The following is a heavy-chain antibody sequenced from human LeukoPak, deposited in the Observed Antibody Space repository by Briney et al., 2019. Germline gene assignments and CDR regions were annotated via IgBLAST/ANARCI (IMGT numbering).Heavy chain of an antibody. D-gene: IGHD3-22*01. CDR3: ARRGYYYDSSHYYYFDY. V-gene: IGHV4-59*08. Sequence: PSETLSLTCTASGVSITSYYWSWIRQPPGKGLEWIGSIYHSGSTNDNPSLKSRVTTSVDTSKNQFSLKLSSVTAADTAVYYCARRGYYYDSSHYYYFDYWGQGTLVTVSS. CDR1: GVSITSYY. J-gene: IGHJ4*02. CDR2: IYHSGST.